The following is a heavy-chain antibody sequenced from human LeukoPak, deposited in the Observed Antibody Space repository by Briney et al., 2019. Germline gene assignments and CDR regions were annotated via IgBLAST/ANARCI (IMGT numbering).Heavy chain of an antibody. CDR3: TRYQDYGDYAFDY. CDR1: GFTFGDYA. CDR2: IRSKAYGGTT. J-gene: IGHJ4*02. D-gene: IGHD4-17*01. Sequence: GRSLRLSCTASGFTFGDYAMSWVRQAPGKGLEWVGFIRSKAYGGTTEYAASVKGRFTISRDDSKSIAYLQMNSLKTEDTAVYYCTRYQDYGDYAFDYWGQGTLVTVSS. V-gene: IGHV3-49*04.